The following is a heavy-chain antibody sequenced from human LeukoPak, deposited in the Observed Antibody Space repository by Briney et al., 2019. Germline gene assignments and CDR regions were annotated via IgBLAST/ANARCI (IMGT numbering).Heavy chain of an antibody. D-gene: IGHD3-22*01. V-gene: IGHV4-38-2*01. CDR3: ASYYYDSSGYYLAHDY. CDR2: IYHSGST. J-gene: IGHJ4*02. CDR1: GYSISSGYY. Sequence: PSETLSLTCAVSGYSISSGYYWGWIRQPPGKGLEWIGSIYHSGSTYYNPSLKSRVTISVDTSKNQFSLKLSSVTAADTAVYYCASYYYDSSGYYLAHDYWGQGTLVTVSS.